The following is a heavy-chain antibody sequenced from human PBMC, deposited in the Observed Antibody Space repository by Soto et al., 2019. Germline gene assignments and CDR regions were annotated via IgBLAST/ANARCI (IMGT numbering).Heavy chain of an antibody. Sequence: GASVKVSCKASGGTFSSYAISWVRQAPGQGLEWMGGIIPIFGTANYAQKFQGRVTITADESTSTAYMELSSLRSEDTAVYYRARYSYGYYYGMDVWGQGTTVTVSS. J-gene: IGHJ6*02. D-gene: IGHD5-18*01. CDR2: IIPIFGTA. CDR1: GGTFSSYA. CDR3: ARYSYGYYYGMDV. V-gene: IGHV1-69*13.